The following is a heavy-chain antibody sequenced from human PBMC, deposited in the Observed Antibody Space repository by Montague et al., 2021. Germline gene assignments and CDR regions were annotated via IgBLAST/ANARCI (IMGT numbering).Heavy chain of an antibody. CDR1: GFSLSTNGTG. Sequence: PALVKPTQTLTLTCTFSGFSLSTNGTGVGWFRQPPGKALDWLALIYWDDDKRYSPSLKNRLTVTKDTSKNQVVLTVTNMDPVDTATYYCAHRSSTSSIDYWGQGTLVTVSS. D-gene: IGHD2-2*01. V-gene: IGHV2-5*02. CDR2: IYWDDDK. CDR3: AHRSSTSSIDY. J-gene: IGHJ4*02.